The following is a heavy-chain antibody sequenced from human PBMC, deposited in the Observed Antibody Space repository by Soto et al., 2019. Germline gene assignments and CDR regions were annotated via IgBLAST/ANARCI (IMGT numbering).Heavy chain of an antibody. J-gene: IGHJ5*02. CDR2: ISGSGGST. CDR1: GFTFSSYA. D-gene: IGHD5-12*01. V-gene: IGHV3-23*01. Sequence: EVQLLESGGGLVQPGGSLRLSCAASGFTFSSYAMSWVRQAPGTGLAWVSAISGSGGSTYYADSVKGRFTISRDNSKNTLYLQMNSLRAEDTAVYYCAKDPMLRSGPNSGYDSNWFDPWGQGTLVTVSS. CDR3: AKDPMLRSGPNSGYDSNWFDP.